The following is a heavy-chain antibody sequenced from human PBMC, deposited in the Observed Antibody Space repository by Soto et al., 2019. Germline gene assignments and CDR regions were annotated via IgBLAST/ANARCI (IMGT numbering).Heavy chain of an antibody. J-gene: IGHJ6*02. CDR3: ARADYDFWSGYYEYGMDV. V-gene: IGHV4-30-2*01. CDR1: GGSISSGGYS. Sequence: SETLSLTCAVSGGSISSGGYSWSWIRQPPGKGLEWIGYIYHSGSTYYNPSLKSRVTISVDRSKNQFSLKLSSVTAADTAMYYCARADYDFWSGYYEYGMDVWGQGTTVTVSS. D-gene: IGHD3-3*01. CDR2: IYHSGST.